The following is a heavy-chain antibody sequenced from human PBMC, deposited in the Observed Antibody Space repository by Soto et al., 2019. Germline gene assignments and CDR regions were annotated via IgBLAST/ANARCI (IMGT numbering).Heavy chain of an antibody. CDR3: TREVHYDFWGGPIPNYYYGMDV. CDR1: GFTFGDYA. V-gene: IGHV3-49*04. J-gene: IGHJ6*01. Sequence: GGSLRLSCTASGFTFGDYAMSWVRQAPGKGLEWVGFIRSKAYGGTTEYAASVKGRFTISRDDSKSIAYLQMNSLKTEDTAVYYCTREVHYDFWGGPIPNYYYGMDVWGQGTTVTVS. CDR2: IRSKAYGGTT. D-gene: IGHD3-3*01.